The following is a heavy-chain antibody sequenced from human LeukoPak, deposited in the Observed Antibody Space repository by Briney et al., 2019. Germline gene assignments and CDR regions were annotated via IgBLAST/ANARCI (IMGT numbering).Heavy chain of an antibody. CDR2: ISGSGGST. J-gene: IGHJ4*02. CDR3: AKAPYYYGSGSYHDY. V-gene: IGHV3-23*01. Sequence: PGGSLRLSCAASGFTFSGYAMSWVRQAPGKGLEWVSAISGSGGSTYYADSVKGRFTISRDNSKNTLYLQMNSLRAEDTAVYYCAKAPYYYGSGSYHDYWGQGTLVTVSS. CDR1: GFTFSGYA. D-gene: IGHD3-10*01.